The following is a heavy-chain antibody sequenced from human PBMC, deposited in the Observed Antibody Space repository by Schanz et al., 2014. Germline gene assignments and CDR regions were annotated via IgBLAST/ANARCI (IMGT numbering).Heavy chain of an antibody. Sequence: EVHLVESGGSLVQPGGSLRLSCAASGFTFSNHALSWVRQAPGKGLEWVSGIGGSGDSTHYADSVKGRFIISRDNSKNTLYLQVNSLRAEDTAVYYCAKHVRSLTGNDYWGQGTLVTVSS. V-gene: IGHV3-23*04. J-gene: IGHJ4*02. D-gene: IGHD3-9*01. CDR1: GFTFSNHA. CDR2: IGGSGDST. CDR3: AKHVRSLTGNDY.